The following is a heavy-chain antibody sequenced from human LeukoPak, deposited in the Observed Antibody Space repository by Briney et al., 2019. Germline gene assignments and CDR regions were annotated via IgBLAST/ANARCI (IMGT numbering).Heavy chain of an antibody. Sequence: PGGSLRLSCAAFGFTFSSYAMSWVRQAPGQGLEWVSAISGSGGSTYYADSVEGRFTISRDNSKNTLYLQMNSLRAEDTAVYYCAAHTRNYYYYYYMDVWGKGTTVTVSS. CDR2: ISGSGGST. D-gene: IGHD1-1*01. CDR1: GFTFSSYA. CDR3: AAHTRNYYYYYYMDV. V-gene: IGHV3-23*01. J-gene: IGHJ6*03.